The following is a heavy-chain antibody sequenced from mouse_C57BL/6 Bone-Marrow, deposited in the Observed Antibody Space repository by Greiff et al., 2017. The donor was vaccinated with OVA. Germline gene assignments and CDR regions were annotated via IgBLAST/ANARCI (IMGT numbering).Heavy chain of an antibody. CDR2: IYPRSGNT. J-gene: IGHJ2*01. CDR1: GYTFTSYG. V-gene: IGHV1-81*01. D-gene: IGHD1-1*01. Sequence: VKLQESGAELARPGASVKLSCKASGYTFTSYGISWVKQRTGQGLEWIGEIYPRSGNTYYNEKFKGKATLTADKSSSTAYMELRSLTSEDSAVYFCITTVAPQGGQGTTLTVSS. CDR3: ITTVAPQ.